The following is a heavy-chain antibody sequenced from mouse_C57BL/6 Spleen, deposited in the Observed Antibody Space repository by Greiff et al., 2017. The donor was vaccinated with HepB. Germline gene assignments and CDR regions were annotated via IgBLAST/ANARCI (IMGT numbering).Heavy chain of an antibody. D-gene: IGHD1-1*01. CDR3: ARGTTVVAPFDY. J-gene: IGHJ2*01. CDR2: ISSGSSTI. Sequence: EVQLVESGGGLVKPGGSLKLSCAASGFTFSDYGMHWVRQAPEKGLEWVAYISSGSSTIYYADTVKGRFTISRDNAKNTLFLQMTSLSSEDTAMYYCARGTTVVAPFDYWGQGTTLTVSS. CDR1: GFTFSDYG. V-gene: IGHV5-17*01.